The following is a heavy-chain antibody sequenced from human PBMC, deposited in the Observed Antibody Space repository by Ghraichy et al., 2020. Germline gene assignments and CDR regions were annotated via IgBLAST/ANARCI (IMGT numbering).Heavy chain of an antibody. D-gene: IGHD6-13*01. V-gene: IGHV3-33*01. CDR3: ARDLGRWQLVHYYFDY. Sequence: GESLNISCAASGFTFSSYGMHWVRQAPGKGLEWVAVIWYDGSNKYSADSVKGRFTISRDNSKNTLYLQMNSLRAEDTAVYYCARDLGRWQLVHYYFDYWGQGTLVTVSS. CDR1: GFTFSSYG. CDR2: IWYDGSNK. J-gene: IGHJ4*02.